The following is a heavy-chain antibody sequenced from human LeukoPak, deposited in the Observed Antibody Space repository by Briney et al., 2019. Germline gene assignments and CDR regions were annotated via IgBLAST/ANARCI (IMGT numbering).Heavy chain of an antibody. D-gene: IGHD5-24*01. CDR1: GFSFGDYA. V-gene: IGHV3-49*03. Sequence: GGSLRLSCLTSGFSFGDYAVSWLRQAPGKGLEWIGFIKSKVYHGTTQYAASVRGRFTISRDDFKSIAYLQINSLKTEDTAVYYCTRDLRESHPGQYYYMDVWGTGTTVTVSS. CDR2: IKSKVYHGTT. CDR3: TRDLRESHPGQYYYMDV. J-gene: IGHJ6*03.